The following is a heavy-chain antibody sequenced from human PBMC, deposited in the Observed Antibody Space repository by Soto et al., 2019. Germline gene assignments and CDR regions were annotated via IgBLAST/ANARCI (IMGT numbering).Heavy chain of an antibody. J-gene: IGHJ5*01. CDR3: TSEKGWRQSPLDS. CDR1: GFIFRNAW. CDR2: IKSKSSGGTT. D-gene: IGHD4-4*01. Sequence: GGSLRLSCAASGFIFRNAWMSWVRQAPGKGLEWVGRIKSKSSGGTTDYAAPVEGRVTITRDDSKNILYLQISSLTIEDTAVYFCTSEKGWRQSPLDSWGQGALVTVSS. V-gene: IGHV3-15*01.